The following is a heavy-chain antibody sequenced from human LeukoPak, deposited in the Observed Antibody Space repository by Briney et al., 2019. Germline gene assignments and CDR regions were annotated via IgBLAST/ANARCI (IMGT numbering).Heavy chain of an antibody. Sequence: GGCLRLSCAASGFTFSSYGMSGVRRAHGKGLEWDSGIRISGDNTYYADSVKGRFTISRDNSKNTLYLQMNSLRAEDTAVYYCATLSVAAADWDDDYWGQGTLLTVSS. J-gene: IGHJ4*02. CDR3: ATLSVAAADWDDDY. CDR2: IRISGDNT. D-gene: IGHD6-13*01. CDR1: GFTFSSYG. V-gene: IGHV3-23*01.